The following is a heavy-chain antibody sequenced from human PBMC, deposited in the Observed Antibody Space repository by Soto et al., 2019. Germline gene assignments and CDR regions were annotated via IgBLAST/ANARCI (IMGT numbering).Heavy chain of an antibody. J-gene: IGHJ3*02. CDR1: GGSISSYF. Sequence: SETLSLTCTVSGGSISSYFWSWIRQPPGKGLEWIGYIYYSGSTNYNPSLKSRVTISVDTSKNQFSLKLSSVTAADTAVYYCARADYDILTGYYHDAFDIWGQGTMVTVSS. CDR3: ARADYDILTGYYHDAFDI. D-gene: IGHD3-9*01. V-gene: IGHV4-59*08. CDR2: IYYSGST.